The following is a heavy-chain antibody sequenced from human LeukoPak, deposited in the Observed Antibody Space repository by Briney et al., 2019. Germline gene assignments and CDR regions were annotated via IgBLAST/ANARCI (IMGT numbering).Heavy chain of an antibody. J-gene: IGHJ3*02. CDR3: ARCYGGDWGPFDI. CDR1: GYTFTSYY. CDR2: ISAYNGNT. V-gene: IGHV1-18*04. D-gene: IGHD2-21*02. Sequence: ASVKVSCKASGYTFTSYYMHWVRQAPGQGLEWMGWISAYNGNTNYAQKLQDRVTMTTDTSTSTAYMELRSLRSDDTAVYYCARCYGGDWGPFDIWGQGTMVTVSS.